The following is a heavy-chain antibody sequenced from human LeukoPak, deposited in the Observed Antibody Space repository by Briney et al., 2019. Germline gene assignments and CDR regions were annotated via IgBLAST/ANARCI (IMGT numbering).Heavy chain of an antibody. V-gene: IGHV1-69*06. Sequence: ASVKVSCKASGYTFTSYYMHWVRQAPGQGLDWMGGIIPIFGTANYAQKFQGRVTITADKSTCTAYMELSSLISEDTAVYYCAWSSGWYPFDYWGQGTLVTVSA. CDR1: GYTFTSYY. D-gene: IGHD6-19*01. CDR3: AWSSGWYPFDY. J-gene: IGHJ4*02. CDR2: IIPIFGTA.